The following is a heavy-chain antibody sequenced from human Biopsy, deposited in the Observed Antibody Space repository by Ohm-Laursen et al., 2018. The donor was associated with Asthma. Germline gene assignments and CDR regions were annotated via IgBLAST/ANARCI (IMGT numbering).Heavy chain of an antibody. D-gene: IGHD3-22*01. CDR1: GFTGSRDQ. CDR2: IYSGGTS. V-gene: IGHV3-53*01. CDR3: ARGDSSNWSHYYFDY. Sequence: GSLRLSCAASGFTGSRDQKGWGRQAPGKGLDWVSVIYSGGTSHTAGSVRGRFTISRDYSKNTLYLQMHSLRAEDTAVYYCARGDSSNWSHYYFDYWGQGTLVTVSS. J-gene: IGHJ4*02.